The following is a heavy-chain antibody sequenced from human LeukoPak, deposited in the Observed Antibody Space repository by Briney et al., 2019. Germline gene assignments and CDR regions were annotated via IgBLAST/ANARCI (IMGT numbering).Heavy chain of an antibody. CDR3: ATRVLCGSCPFDY. CDR2: FNPEGGET. D-gene: IGHD1-26*01. CDR1: GYTLTQLS. V-gene: IGHV1-24*01. J-gene: IGHJ4*02. Sequence: ASVKVSCKVSGYTLTQLSMLWVRQAAGKGREWMGGFNPEGGETIGAQKFQGRVTMTKDTSTDTACMELSSRGSEDTAVYYCATRVLCGSCPFDYWGQGTLVTVSS.